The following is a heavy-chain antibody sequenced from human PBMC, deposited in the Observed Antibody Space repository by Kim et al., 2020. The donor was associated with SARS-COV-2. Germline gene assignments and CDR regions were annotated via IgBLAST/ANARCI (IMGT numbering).Heavy chain of an antibody. CDR3: ARRANYYFDY. Sequence: ASVKVSCKASGYIFTNYDIGWVRQAPGQGLEWMGWIRPYNGNTNYAQKVQGRVTMTTDTSTTTAYLNLRSRRPADTPTYYFARRANYYFDYWGRGTLAIV. CDR1: GYIFTNYD. J-gene: IGHJ4*02. D-gene: IGHD1-1*01. CDR2: IRPYNGNT. V-gene: IGHV1-18*04.